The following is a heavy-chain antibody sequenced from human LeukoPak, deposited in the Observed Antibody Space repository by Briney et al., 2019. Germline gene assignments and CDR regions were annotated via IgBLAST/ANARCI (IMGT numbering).Heavy chain of an antibody. CDR2: IYYSGST. CDR1: GGSISSYY. D-gene: IGHD3-10*01. J-gene: IGHJ4*02. Sequence: PSETLSLTCTVSGGSISSYYWSWIRQPPGKGLEWIGYIYYSGSTNYNPSLKSRVTISVDTSKNQFSLKLSSVTAADTAVYYCARRAHYGSGTSPLDYWGQGTLVTVSS. CDR3: ARRAHYGSGTSPLDY. V-gene: IGHV4-59*01.